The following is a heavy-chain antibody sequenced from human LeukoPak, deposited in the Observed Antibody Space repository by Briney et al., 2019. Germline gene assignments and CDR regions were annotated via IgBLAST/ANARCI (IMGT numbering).Heavy chain of an antibody. CDR3: ARWMVMTYKLDN. CDR1: GFTFSSYA. Sequence: GGSLRLSCAASGFTFSSYAMHWVRQAPGKGLEWVAVISYDGSNKYYADSVKGRFTISRDNSKNSLYLQMNSLRVEDTAVYYCARWMVMTYKLDNWGQGTLVTVPS. D-gene: IGHD3-22*01. CDR2: ISYDGSNK. J-gene: IGHJ4*02. V-gene: IGHV3-30*04.